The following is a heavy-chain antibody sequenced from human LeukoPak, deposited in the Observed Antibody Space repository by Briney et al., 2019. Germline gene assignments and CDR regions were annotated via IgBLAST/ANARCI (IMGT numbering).Heavy chain of an antibody. V-gene: IGHV3-11*04. CDR2: ISSSGNTI. CDR1: GFTFSDYY. D-gene: IGHD6-13*01. J-gene: IGHJ4*02. CDR3: ARGIAAAGTGLYDY. Sequence: PGGSLRLSCAASGFTFSDYYVSWIRQAPGKGLEWVSYISSSGNTIYYADSVKGRFTISRDNAKNSLYLQMNSLRAEDTAVYYCARGIAAAGTGLYDYWGQGTLVTVSS.